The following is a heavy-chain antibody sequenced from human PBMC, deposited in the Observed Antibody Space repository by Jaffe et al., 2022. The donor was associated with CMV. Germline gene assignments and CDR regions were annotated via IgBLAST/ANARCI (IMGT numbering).Heavy chain of an antibody. CDR1: GFTFSSYA. CDR2: ISGSGGST. J-gene: IGHJ4*02. V-gene: IGHV3-23*04. D-gene: IGHD3-22*01. CDR3: AKAPQDYDSSGYYWFGY. Sequence: EVQLVESGGGLVQPGGSLRLSCAASGFTFSSYAMSWVRQAPGKGLEWVSAISGSGGSTYYADSVKGRFTISRDNSKNTLYLQMNSLRAEDTAVYYCAKAPQDYDSSGYYWFGYWGQGTLVTVSS.